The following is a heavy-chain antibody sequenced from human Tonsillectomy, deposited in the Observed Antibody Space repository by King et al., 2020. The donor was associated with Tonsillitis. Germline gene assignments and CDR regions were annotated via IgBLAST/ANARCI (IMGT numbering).Heavy chain of an antibody. CDR1: GFTFSDYA. CDR2: ISGSFGSP. CDR3: APSRRNIRYYFDY. D-gene: IGHD3-3*01. V-gene: IGHV3-23*04. J-gene: IGHJ4*02. Sequence: VQLVESGGGLIQPGGSLRLSCAASGFTFSDYAMSWVRQAPGKGLEWVSAISGSFGSPYYADSVKGRFTISRDNSKNTLFLQMNSLRAEDTAVYSCAPSRRNIRYYFDYWGQGTLVTVSS.